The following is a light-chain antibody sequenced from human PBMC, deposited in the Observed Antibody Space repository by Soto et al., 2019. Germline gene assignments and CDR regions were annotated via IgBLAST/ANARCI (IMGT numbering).Light chain of an antibody. CDR2: GAS. CDR1: QNFSTNL. V-gene: IGKV3-20*01. Sequence: IVLAQSPGTLSLSPGERATXSCRASQNFSTNLLVWYQQKPAQAPRLIIYGASSRATSILERLSGSGSGKDSTLTISRLEPEDFAVYYCHQYGSSPTWTFGQGTKVDIK. CDR3: HQYGSSPTWT. J-gene: IGKJ1*01.